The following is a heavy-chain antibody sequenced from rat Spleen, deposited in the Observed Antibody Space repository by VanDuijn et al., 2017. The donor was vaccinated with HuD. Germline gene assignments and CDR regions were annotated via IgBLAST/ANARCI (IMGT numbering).Heavy chain of an antibody. Sequence: EVRLVESGGGLVQPGRSLKLSCAASGFNFDDSWMGWVRQAPGKGLEWSGEINKDSSKTNYVPSSKDKFSISRDNAQNTLNLQMTKLGSEETGTYYCVREELGVRDWGQGVMVTVSS. J-gene: IGHJ2*01. V-gene: IGHV4-2*01. CDR2: INKDSSKT. CDR1: GFNFDDSW. D-gene: IGHD5-1*01. CDR3: VREELGVRD.